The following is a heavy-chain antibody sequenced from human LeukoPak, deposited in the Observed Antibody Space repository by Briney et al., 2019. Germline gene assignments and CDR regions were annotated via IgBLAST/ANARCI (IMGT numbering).Heavy chain of an antibody. D-gene: IGHD6-19*01. CDR1: GFTFSNYA. V-gene: IGHV3-30*04. CDR3: VRGSVAVAGPTDY. J-gene: IGHJ4*02. CDR2: ISYDGSNK. Sequence: PGGSLRLPCAASGFTFSNYAMHWVRQTPGKGLEWVAVISYDGSNKYYADSVKGRFTISRDNSENTLYLQNNSLRLEDSALYYCVRGSVAVAGPTDYWGQGTLVTVSS.